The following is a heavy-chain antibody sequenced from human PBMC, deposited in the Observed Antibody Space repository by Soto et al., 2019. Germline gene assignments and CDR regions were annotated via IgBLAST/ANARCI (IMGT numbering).Heavy chain of an antibody. Sequence: QPGGSLRLSCSASGFTFSSYAMDWVRHAPGKGLEYVSAISSNGGSTYYADSVKGRFTISRDNSKNTLYLQMSSLRAEDTAVYYCVKEYSSSHSDAFDIWGQGTMVTVSS. D-gene: IGHD6-13*01. CDR1: GFTFSSYA. J-gene: IGHJ3*02. V-gene: IGHV3-64D*08. CDR2: ISSNGGST. CDR3: VKEYSSSHSDAFDI.